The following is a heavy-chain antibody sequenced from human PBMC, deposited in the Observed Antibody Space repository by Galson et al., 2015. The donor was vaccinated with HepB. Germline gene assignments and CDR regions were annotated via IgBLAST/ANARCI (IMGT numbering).Heavy chain of an antibody. CDR1: GFTFSSYG. Sequence: SLRLSCAASGFTFSSYGMHWVRQAPGKGLEWVAVISYDGSNEYYADSVKGRFTISRDNSKNTLYLQMNSLRTEDTAVYYCAKGSGWYRGYYYYYMDVWGKGTTVTVSS. D-gene: IGHD6-19*01. V-gene: IGHV3-30*18. J-gene: IGHJ6*03. CDR2: ISYDGSNE. CDR3: AKGSGWYRGYYYYYMDV.